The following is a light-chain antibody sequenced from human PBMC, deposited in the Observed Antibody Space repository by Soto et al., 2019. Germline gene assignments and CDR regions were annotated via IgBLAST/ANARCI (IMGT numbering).Light chain of an antibody. CDR2: GAS. CDR1: QSFVNMY. V-gene: IGKV3-20*01. Sequence: IVLTQSPGTVSLSPGERATLSCRASQSFVNMYLAWYQQKPGQAPRLLLYGASNRATGIPARFSGSGSGTNYSLPTINLEPDDDAAVYCRQRDHRTPITFGQGTRLEIK. J-gene: IGKJ5*01. CDR3: RQRDHRTPIT.